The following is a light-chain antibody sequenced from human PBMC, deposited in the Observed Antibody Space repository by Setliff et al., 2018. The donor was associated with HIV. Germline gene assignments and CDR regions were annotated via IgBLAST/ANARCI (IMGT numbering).Light chain of an antibody. V-gene: IGLV2-14*03. Sequence: SVLTQPGSVSGSPGQSITISCTGTSSDVGGYNYVSWYQQHPGKAPKLIIYDVRDRPSGVSNRFSGSKSGNTASLTISGLQAEDEADYYCSSYAITNTLPFGSGTKVTVL. J-gene: IGLJ1*01. CDR1: SSDVGGYNY. CDR2: DVR. CDR3: SSYAITNTLP.